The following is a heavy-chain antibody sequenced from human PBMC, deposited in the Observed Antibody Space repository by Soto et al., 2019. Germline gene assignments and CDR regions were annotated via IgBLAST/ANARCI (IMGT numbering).Heavy chain of an antibody. Sequence: GGSLRLSCEVSGFTFSSYWMHWVRQVPGKGLIWVSRISDDGSTTTYADSVKGRFTISRDNAKNTLYLQMSSLRADDTGLYYCTRGPRVSSTGTGAHWGQGTLVTVS. CDR2: ISDDGSTT. CDR1: GFTFSSYW. D-gene: IGHD1-1*01. V-gene: IGHV3-74*01. CDR3: TRGPRVSSTGTGAH. J-gene: IGHJ4*02.